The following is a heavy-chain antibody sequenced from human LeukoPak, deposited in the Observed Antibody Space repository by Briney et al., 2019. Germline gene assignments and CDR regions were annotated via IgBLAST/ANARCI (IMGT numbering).Heavy chain of an antibody. J-gene: IGHJ4*02. D-gene: IGHD6-13*01. CDR2: MNPNGGNT. CDR3: ARRGNSSPHFD. Sequence: ASVKVSCKASGYTFTGYDINWVRQATGQGLEWMGWMNPNGGNTGYAQRFQGRVTMTRNTSISTAYMELTSLRSEDTAVYYCARRGNSSPHFDWGQGTLVTVSS. CDR1: GYTFTGYD. V-gene: IGHV1-8*01.